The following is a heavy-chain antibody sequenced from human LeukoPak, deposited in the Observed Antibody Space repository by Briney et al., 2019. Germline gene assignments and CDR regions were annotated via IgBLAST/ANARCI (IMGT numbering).Heavy chain of an antibody. CDR1: GGSISSSSCY. J-gene: IGHJ4*02. CDR2: IYYSGST. D-gene: IGHD3-10*01. Sequence: SETLSLTCTVSGGSISSSSCYWGWIRQPPGKGLEWIGSIYYSGSTYYNPSLKSRVTISVDTSKNQFSLKLSSVTAADTAVYYCARDRPNPQRRFGELLQFPLFGYWGQGTLVTVSS. CDR3: ARDRPNPQRRFGELLQFPLFGY. V-gene: IGHV4-39*07.